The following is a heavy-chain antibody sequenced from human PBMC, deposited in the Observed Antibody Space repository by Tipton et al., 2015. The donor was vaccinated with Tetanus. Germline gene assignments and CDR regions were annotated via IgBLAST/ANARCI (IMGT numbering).Heavy chain of an antibody. Sequence: VQLVQSGAEVKKPGESLKISCQASGYSFPHYYIAWVRHMPGKGLEWMGTIHPGDSDIQYNPSFGGLVAISADKSINTAYLQWSSLKASDTAVYYCARHRTNTNLFFWFESWGQGTQVTVSS. CDR3: ARHRTNTNLFFWFES. D-gene: IGHD1/OR15-1a*01. V-gene: IGHV5-51*01. CDR2: IHPGDSDI. CDR1: GYSFPHYY. J-gene: IGHJ5*01.